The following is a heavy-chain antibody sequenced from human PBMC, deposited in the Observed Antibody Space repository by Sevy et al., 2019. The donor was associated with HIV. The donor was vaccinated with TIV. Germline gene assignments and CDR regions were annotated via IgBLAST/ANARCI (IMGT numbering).Heavy chain of an antibody. CDR1: GITFRSYG. V-gene: IGHV3-30*03. CDR3: ARPDEKYNWNDGGAFDI. D-gene: IGHD1-20*01. Sequence: GALRLSCAASGITFRSYGMHWGRQAPGQGLEGVAGLFYDGSKKFYSKSVKGRFTISRDNSKNTLYLQMSGLRTEDTAVYYCARPDEKYNWNDGGAFDIWGQGTLVTVSS. CDR2: LFYDGSKK. J-gene: IGHJ3*02.